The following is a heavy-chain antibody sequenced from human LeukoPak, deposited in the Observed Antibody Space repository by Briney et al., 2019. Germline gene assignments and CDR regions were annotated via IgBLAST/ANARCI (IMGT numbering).Heavy chain of an antibody. Sequence: PSETLSLTCTVSGGSISSYYWSWIRQPPGKGLEWIGYIYYSGSTNYNPSLKSRVTISVDTSKDQFSLKLSSVTAADTAVYYCARGLGGWPFDYWGQGTLVTVSS. CDR2: IYYSGST. CDR3: ARGLGGWPFDY. D-gene: IGHD6-19*01. CDR1: GGSISSYY. J-gene: IGHJ4*02. V-gene: IGHV4-59*01.